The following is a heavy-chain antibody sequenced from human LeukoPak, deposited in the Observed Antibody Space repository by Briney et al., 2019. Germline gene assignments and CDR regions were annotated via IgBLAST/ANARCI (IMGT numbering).Heavy chain of an antibody. D-gene: IGHD2-15*01. J-gene: IGHJ4*02. CDR1: GITFSSCV. V-gene: IGHV3-23*01. CDR3: TKGELLLSASDF. Sequence: GGSLRLSCAASGITFSSCVMSWVRQAPMKGLEWVSGISVSGAGTYCVDSVKGRFTISRDNSKNTLYLQMNSLRAEDTAAYYCTKGELLLSASDFWGQGTLVTVSS. CDR2: ISVSGAGT.